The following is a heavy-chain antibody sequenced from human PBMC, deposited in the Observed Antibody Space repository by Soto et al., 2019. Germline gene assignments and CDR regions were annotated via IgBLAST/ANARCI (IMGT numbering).Heavy chain of an antibody. D-gene: IGHD3-3*01. J-gene: IGHJ6*02. CDR2: ISYDGSNK. CDR3: AKEVTQSGYLV. Sequence: PGESLRLSGAGSGFTFGSYGMHWVRQAPGKGLEWVAVISYDGSNKYYADSVKGRFTISRDNSKNTLYLQMNSLRAEDTAVYYCAKEVTQSGYLVWGQGTTVTVSS. V-gene: IGHV3-30*18. CDR1: GFTFGSYG.